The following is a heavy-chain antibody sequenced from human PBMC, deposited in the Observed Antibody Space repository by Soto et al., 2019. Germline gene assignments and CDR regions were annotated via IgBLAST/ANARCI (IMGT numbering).Heavy chain of an antibody. J-gene: IGHJ3*02. Sequence: SGGGLVQPGRSLRLSCAASGFTFDDYAMHWVRQAPGKGLEWVSGISWNSDSIGYADSVKGRFTISRDNAKNSLYLQMNSLRAEDTALYYCAKGKSGSYYSESAFDIWGQGTMVTVSS. CDR3: AKGKSGSYYSESAFDI. D-gene: IGHD1-26*01. V-gene: IGHV3-9*01. CDR1: GFTFDDYA. CDR2: ISWNSDSI.